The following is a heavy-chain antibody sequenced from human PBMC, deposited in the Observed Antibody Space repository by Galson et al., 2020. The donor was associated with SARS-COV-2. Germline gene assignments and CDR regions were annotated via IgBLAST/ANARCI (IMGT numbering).Heavy chain of an antibody. Sequence: HGESLKISCKASGYSFTSYWITWVRQRPGQGLEWVGRINPVDSSVDYSQSLQGHVTISADKSMNTAYLQWSSLRASDTAMYYCARQNIALPSSTSQPPKTNWFDPCGRGTLVTVSS. D-gene: IGHD3-10*02. CDR2: INPVDSSV. V-gene: IGHV5-10-1*01. CDR1: GYSFTSYW. J-gene: IGHJ5*02. CDR3: ARQNIALPSSTSQPPKTNWFDP.